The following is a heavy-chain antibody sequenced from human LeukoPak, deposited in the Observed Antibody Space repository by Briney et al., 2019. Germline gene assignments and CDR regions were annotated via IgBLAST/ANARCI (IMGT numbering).Heavy chain of an antibody. J-gene: IGHJ4*02. Sequence: GASVKVSCKASGYTFTGYYMHWVRQAPGQGLEWMGWINPNSGGTNYAQKFQGRVTMTRDTSISTAHMELSSLRSEDTAVYYCARVDDYGDYRFDYWGQGTLVTVSS. V-gene: IGHV1-2*02. CDR3: ARVDDYGDYRFDY. CDR1: GYTFTGYY. CDR2: INPNSGGT. D-gene: IGHD4-17*01.